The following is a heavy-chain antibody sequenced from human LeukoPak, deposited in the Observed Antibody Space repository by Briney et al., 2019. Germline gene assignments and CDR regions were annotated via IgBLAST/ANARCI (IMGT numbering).Heavy chain of an antibody. CDR3: AREESIGYHDY. J-gene: IGHJ4*02. CDR2: INPNSGGT. CDR1: VYTFTNFY. D-gene: IGHD3-16*02. Sequence: ASVKVSCKASVYTFTNFYIHWVRQAPGQGLEWMGWINPNSGGTNYAQKFQGRVTMTRDTSISTAYMELSRLRSDDTAVYYCAREESIGYHDYWSQGTLVTVSS. V-gene: IGHV1-2*02.